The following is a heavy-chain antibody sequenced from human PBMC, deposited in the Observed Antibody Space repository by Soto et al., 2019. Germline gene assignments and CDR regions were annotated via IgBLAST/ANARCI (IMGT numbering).Heavy chain of an antibody. CDR2: IYYSGST. CDR3: ARRGLRWQPRDYYYGMDV. D-gene: IGHD4-17*01. V-gene: IGHV4-39*01. Sequence: QLQLQESGPGLVKPSETLSLTCTVSGGSISSSSYYWGWIRQPPGKGLEWIGSIYYSGSTYYNPSLKSRVTISVDTSKNQFSLKLSSVTAADTAVYYCARRGLRWQPRDYYYGMDVWGQGTTVTVSS. J-gene: IGHJ6*02. CDR1: GGSISSSSYY.